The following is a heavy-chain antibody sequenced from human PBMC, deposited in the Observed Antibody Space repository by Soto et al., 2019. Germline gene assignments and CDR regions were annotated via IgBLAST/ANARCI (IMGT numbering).Heavy chain of an antibody. D-gene: IGHD2-15*01. Sequence: ASVEVSCKASGFTFTSSAVQWVRQPGGQRLEWIGWIVVGSGNTNYAQKFQERVTITRDMSTSTAYMELSSLRSEDTAVYYCAATYCSGGSCYPIYYGMDVWGQGTTVTVSS. CDR2: IVVGSGNT. CDR1: GFTFTSSA. J-gene: IGHJ6*02. V-gene: IGHV1-58*01. CDR3: AATYCSGGSCYPIYYGMDV.